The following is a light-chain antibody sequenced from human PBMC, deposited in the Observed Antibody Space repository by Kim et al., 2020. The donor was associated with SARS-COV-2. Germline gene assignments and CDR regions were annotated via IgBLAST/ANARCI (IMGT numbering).Light chain of an antibody. J-gene: IGKJ4*01. CDR3: QQRSNWPLT. CDR1: QSVSRY. V-gene: IGKV3-11*01. Sequence: SLSSGERATLSCRASQSVSRYLAWYQQKPGQAPRLLIYDASNRATGIPARFSGSGSGTDFTLTISSLEPEDFAVYYCQQRSNWPLTFGGGTKVEI. CDR2: DAS.